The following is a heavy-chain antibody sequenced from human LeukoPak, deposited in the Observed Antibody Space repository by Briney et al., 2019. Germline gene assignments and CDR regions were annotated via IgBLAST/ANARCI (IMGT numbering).Heavy chain of an antibody. CDR2: IYYSGST. J-gene: IGHJ4*02. V-gene: IGHV4-31*03. D-gene: IGHD5-12*01. CDR3: ARESIVATSPQIY. CDR1: GGSISSGGYY. Sequence: SETLSLTCTVSGGSISSGGYYWSWIRQHPGKGLEWIGYIYYSGSTYYNPSLKSRVTISVDTSKNQFSLKLSSVTAADTAVYYCARESIVATSPQIYWGQGTLVTVSS.